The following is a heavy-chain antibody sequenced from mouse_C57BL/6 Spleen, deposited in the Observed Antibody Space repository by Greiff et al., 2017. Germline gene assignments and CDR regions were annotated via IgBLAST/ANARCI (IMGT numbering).Heavy chain of an antibody. CDR3: ARSGGRGRYFDY. J-gene: IGHJ2*01. CDR1: GSAFSSSW. D-gene: IGHD3-2*02. V-gene: IGHV1-82*01. CDR2: IYPGDGDT. Sequence: QVQLKQPGAELVKPGASVKISCKASGSAFSSSWMNWVKQRPGKGLEWIGRIYPGDGDTNYNGKFKGKATLTADKSSSTAYMQLSSLTSEDSAVYFCARSGGRGRYFDYWGQGTTLTVSS.